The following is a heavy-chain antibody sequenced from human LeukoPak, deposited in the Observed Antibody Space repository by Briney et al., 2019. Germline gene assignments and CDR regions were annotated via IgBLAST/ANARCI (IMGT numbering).Heavy chain of an antibody. Sequence: ESGPTLVKPTQALTLTCTFSGLSLSTSGVGVGWIRQPPGKALEWLALIYWNDDKRYSPSLKSRLTITKDTSKNQVVLTMTNMDPVDTATYYCAHGRLTKYYDILTGPYYYYYMDVWGKGTTVAISS. CDR3: AHGRLTKYYDILTGPYYYYYMDV. J-gene: IGHJ6*03. CDR2: IYWNDDK. CDR1: GLSLSTSGVG. D-gene: IGHD3-9*01. V-gene: IGHV2-5*01.